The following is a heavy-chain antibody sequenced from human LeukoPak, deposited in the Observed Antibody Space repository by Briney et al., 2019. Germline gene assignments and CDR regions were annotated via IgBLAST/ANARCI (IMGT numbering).Heavy chain of an antibody. V-gene: IGHV1-69*06. CDR2: MIPIFGTA. J-gene: IGHJ4*02. D-gene: IGHD2-2*01. CDR1: GGTFSSYA. Sequence: SVKVSCKASGGTFSSYAISWVRQAPGQGLEWMGGMIPIFGTANYAQKFQGRVTITADKSTSTAYMELSSLRSEDTAVYYCASGLGYCSSTSCYALGYWGQGTLVTVSS. CDR3: ASGLGYCSSTSCYALGY.